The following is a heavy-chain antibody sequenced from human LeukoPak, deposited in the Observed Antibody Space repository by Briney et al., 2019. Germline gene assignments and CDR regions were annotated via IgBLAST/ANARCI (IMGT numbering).Heavy chain of an antibody. J-gene: IGHJ6*02. D-gene: IGHD3-3*01. V-gene: IGHV4-34*01. CDR3: ARGPVRFLEWLSRTSHYYYGMDV. CDR2: INHSGST. Sequence: SETLSLTCAVYGGSFSGYYWSWIRQPPGKGLEWIREINHSGSTNYNPSLKSRVTISVDTSKNQFSLKLSSVTAADTAVYYCARGPVRFLEWLSRTSHYYYGMDVWGQGTTVTVSS. CDR1: GGSFSGYY.